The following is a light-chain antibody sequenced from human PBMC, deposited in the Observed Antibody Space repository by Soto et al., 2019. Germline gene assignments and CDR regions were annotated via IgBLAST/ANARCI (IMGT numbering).Light chain of an antibody. CDR2: QTS. V-gene: IGKV3-11*01. CDR3: HQRQSWTRT. CDR1: QYINTR. J-gene: IGKJ1*01. Sequence: IVLTQSPATLSSFPGDRVTLSCRASQYINTRLAWYQHRPGQAPRLLIYQTSLREAGIPARFSASGAGTECTRTISDVQPEDFALDDCHQRQSWTRTFGQGTKVDIK.